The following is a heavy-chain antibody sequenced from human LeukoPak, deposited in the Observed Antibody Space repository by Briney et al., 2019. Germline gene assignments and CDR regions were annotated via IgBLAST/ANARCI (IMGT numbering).Heavy chain of an antibody. CDR1: GGSFSGYY. CDR2: INHSGST. CDR3: ARVHVTTVVPNCFDY. Sequence: SETLSLTCAVYGGSFSGYYWSWIRQPPGKGLEWIGEINHSGSTNYNPSLKSRVTISVDTSKNQFSLKLSSVTAADTAVYYCARVHVTTVVPNCFDYWGQGTLVTVSS. J-gene: IGHJ4*02. V-gene: IGHV4-34*01. D-gene: IGHD4-23*01.